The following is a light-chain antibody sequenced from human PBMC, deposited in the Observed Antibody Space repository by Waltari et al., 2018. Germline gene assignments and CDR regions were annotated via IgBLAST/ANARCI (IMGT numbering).Light chain of an antibody. J-gene: IGKJ2*01. V-gene: IGKV3-11*01. CDR1: QSVGTY. CDR2: DAS. Sequence: EIVLTQSPATLSLSPGETATLSCRASQSVGTYLAWYQQKPGQAPRLLFYDASNRATGIPARFRGSGSGTDFTLTISSLEAEDFAVYYWQQRSNWTPHTFGQGARLEIK. CDR3: QQRSNWTPHT.